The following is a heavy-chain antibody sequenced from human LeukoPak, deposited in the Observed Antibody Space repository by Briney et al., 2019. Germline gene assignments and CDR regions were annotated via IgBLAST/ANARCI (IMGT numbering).Heavy chain of an antibody. CDR2: ISSSSSYI. J-gene: IGHJ4*02. CDR1: GFTFSSYS. CDR3: ARASNDYFDY. Sequence: GGSLRLSCAASGFTFSSYSMNWVRQASGKGLEWVSSISSSSSYIYYADSVKGRFTISRDNAKNSLYLQMNSLRAEDTAVYYCARASNDYFDYWGQGTLVTVSS. D-gene: IGHD1-1*01. V-gene: IGHV3-21*01.